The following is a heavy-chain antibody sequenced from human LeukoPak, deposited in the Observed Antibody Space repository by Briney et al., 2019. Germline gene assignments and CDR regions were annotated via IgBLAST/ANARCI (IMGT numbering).Heavy chain of an antibody. Sequence: PSETLSLNGAGSADSCSSHYWTWIRQSPGTGLVWIGYISYIGSTNYNHSLKSRVTISIDTSKNQYSLKLRSVTAADTAVYYCARDLVTVTKGFDIWGQGTMVSVSS. CDR3: ARDLVTVTKGFDI. J-gene: IGHJ3*02. CDR1: ADSCSSHY. D-gene: IGHD4-17*01. CDR2: ISYIGST. V-gene: IGHV4-59*11.